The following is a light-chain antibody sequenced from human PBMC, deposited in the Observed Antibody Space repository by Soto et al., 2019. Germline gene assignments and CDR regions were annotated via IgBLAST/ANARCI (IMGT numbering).Light chain of an antibody. CDR2: DAS. CDR1: QGIRSE. Sequence: AIQMTQSPSSLSASVGDRVTITCRASQGIRSELGWYQQKPGKAPNLLIYDASTLENGVPSRFSGSASGTDFTLTIDRLEPKDFAVYYCQLYGSSSITFGQGTRLEIK. CDR3: QLYGSSSIT. V-gene: IGKV1-13*02. J-gene: IGKJ5*01.